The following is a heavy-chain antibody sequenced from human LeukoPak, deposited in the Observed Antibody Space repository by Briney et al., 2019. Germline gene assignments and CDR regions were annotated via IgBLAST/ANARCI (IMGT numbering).Heavy chain of an antibody. CDR1: GGSISSYY. D-gene: IGHD3-3*01. J-gene: IGHJ3*02. Sequence: SETLSLTCTVSGGSISSYYWSWIRQPAGKGLEWIGRIYTSGSTNYNPSLKSRVTMSVDTSKNQFSLKLSSVTAADTAVYYCARGTSIFGVAFDAFDIWGQGTMVTVSS. V-gene: IGHV4-4*07. CDR2: IYTSGST. CDR3: ARGTSIFGVAFDAFDI.